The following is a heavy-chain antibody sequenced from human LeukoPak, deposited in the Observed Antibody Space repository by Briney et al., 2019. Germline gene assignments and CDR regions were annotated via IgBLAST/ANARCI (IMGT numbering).Heavy chain of an antibody. CDR1: GYSISSGYY. CDR3: ARSTPSGDAFDI. V-gene: IGHV4-38-2*01. CDR2: IYHSGST. Sequence: PSETLSLXCAVSGYSISSGYYWGWIRQPPGKGLEWIGSIYHSGSTYYNPSLKSRVTISVDTSKNQFSLKLSSVTAADTAVYYCARSTPSGDAFDIWGQGTMVTVSS. J-gene: IGHJ3*02. D-gene: IGHD4-23*01.